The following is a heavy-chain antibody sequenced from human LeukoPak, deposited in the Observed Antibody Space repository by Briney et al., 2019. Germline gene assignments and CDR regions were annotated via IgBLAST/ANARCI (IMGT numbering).Heavy chain of an antibody. Sequence: PSETLSLTCTVSGGSFSNYYWSWIRQPPGKGLEWIGYIYYSGSTNYDPSLKSRVTISVDTSKNQFSLNLSSVTAADTAVYYCARHPTALVSYGFDPWGQGTLVTVSS. CDR1: GGSFSNYY. CDR3: ARHPTALVSYGFDP. D-gene: IGHD5-18*01. CDR2: IYYSGST. J-gene: IGHJ5*02. V-gene: IGHV4-59*08.